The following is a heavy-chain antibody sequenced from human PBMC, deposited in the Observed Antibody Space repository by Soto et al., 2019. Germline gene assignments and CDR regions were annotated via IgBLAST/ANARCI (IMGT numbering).Heavy chain of an antibody. CDR1: GHSISADY. D-gene: IGHD3-22*01. Sequence: QVQLQESGPGLVKASETLSLSCTVSGHSISADYWSWIRQPAGKRLAWIARVDASGNTNYHPSLKSRVTMSVDTSKNQFFLKVRSVTAADTAMYFCARDVGGSVVPHWFDPWGQGALVTVSS. V-gene: IGHV4-4*07. CDR3: ARDVGGSVVPHWFDP. CDR2: VDASGNT. J-gene: IGHJ5*02.